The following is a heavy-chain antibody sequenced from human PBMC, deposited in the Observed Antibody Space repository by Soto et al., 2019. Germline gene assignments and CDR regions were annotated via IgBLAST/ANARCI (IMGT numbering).Heavy chain of an antibody. CDR2: ISYDGSNK. V-gene: IGHV3-30-3*01. J-gene: IGHJ4*02. CDR3: ARVEIGSFDY. Sequence: HPGGSLRLSCAASGFTFSSYAMHWVRQAPGKGLEWVAVISYDGSNKYYADSVKGRFTISRDNSKNTLYLQMNSLRAEDTAVYYCARVEIGSFDYWGQGALVTVSS. CDR1: GFTFSSYA. D-gene: IGHD3-10*01.